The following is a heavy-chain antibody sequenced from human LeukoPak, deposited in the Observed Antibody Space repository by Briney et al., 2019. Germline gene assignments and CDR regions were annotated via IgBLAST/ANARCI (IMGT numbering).Heavy chain of an antibody. J-gene: IGHJ4*02. V-gene: IGHV4-4*07. CDR3: ARQGYTASYYFLDY. CDR2: IYSTGST. CDR1: GDFFRSYW. Sequence: PSETLSLTCNVSGDFFRSYWWGWVRQPAGKGLEWIGRIYSTGSTKFNPSLKSRLTMSMAASTNQFSLKLASVTAADTAIYFCARQGYTASYYFLDYWSREPWSPSPQ. D-gene: IGHD1-26*01.